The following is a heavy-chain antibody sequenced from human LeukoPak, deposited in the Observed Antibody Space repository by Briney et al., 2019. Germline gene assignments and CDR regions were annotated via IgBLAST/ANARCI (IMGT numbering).Heavy chain of an antibody. CDR1: GGSFSGYY. Sequence: SETLSLTCAVYGGSFSGYYWSWIRQPPGKGLEWIGEINHSGSTNYNPSLKSRVTISVDTSRNQFSLKLSSVTAAGTAVYYCARGPKPTTAKRRPYYYYYGMDVWGQGTTVTVSS. V-gene: IGHV4-34*01. CDR3: ARGPKPTTAKRRPYYYYYGMDV. J-gene: IGHJ6*02. CDR2: INHSGST. D-gene: IGHD4-17*01.